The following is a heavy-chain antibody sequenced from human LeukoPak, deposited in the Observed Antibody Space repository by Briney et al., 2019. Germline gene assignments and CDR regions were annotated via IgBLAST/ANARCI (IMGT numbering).Heavy chain of an antibody. CDR2: IKQDGSEK. V-gene: IGHV3-7*01. Sequence: GGSLRLSCAASGFTFSNYWMSWVRQAPGKGLEWVANIKQDGSEKYYVDSVKGRFTISRDNAKNSLYLQMNSLRAEDTAVYYCARTYYYDSSGDYWGQGTLVTVPS. CDR3: ARTYYYDSSGDY. J-gene: IGHJ4*02. D-gene: IGHD3-22*01. CDR1: GFTFSNYW.